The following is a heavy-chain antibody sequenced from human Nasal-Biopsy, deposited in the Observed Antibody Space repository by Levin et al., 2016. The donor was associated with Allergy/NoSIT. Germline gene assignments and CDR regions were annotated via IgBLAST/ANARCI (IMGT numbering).Heavy chain of an antibody. CDR1: GDSMTLYA. Sequence: SETLSLTCIVSGDSMTLYAWNWIRQSPGKGLEWIGLVFYNGKTYYKASLESRVTISIDSSTKQFSLKLTSVTAADTAVYYCAGGNLGRSGVVDYWGQGALITVSS. CDR2: VFYNGKT. J-gene: IGHJ4*02. CDR3: AGGNLGRSGVVDY. V-gene: IGHV4-59*01. D-gene: IGHD4-23*01.